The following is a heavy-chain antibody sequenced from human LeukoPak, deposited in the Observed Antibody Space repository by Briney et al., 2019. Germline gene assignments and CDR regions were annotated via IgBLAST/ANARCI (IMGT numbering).Heavy chain of an antibody. Sequence: ASVKVSCKASGYTFTSYDINWVRQATGQGLEWMGWMNPNSGNTGYAQKFQGRVTITRDTSASTAYMELSSLRSEDTAVYYCARVLCSSTSCLGFDYWGQGTLVTVSS. CDR3: ARVLCSSTSCLGFDY. J-gene: IGHJ4*02. D-gene: IGHD2-2*01. CDR1: GYTFTSYD. V-gene: IGHV1-8*01. CDR2: MNPNSGNT.